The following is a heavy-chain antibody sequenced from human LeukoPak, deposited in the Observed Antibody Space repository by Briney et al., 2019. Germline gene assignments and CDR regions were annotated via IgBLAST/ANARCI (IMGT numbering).Heavy chain of an antibody. Sequence: GGSLRLSCAASGFTFSSYAMSWVRQATGKGLEWVSAISGSGGSTYYADSVKGRFTISRDNSKNTLYLQMNSLRAEDTAVYYCAKLHIVVVPAAPSGYWGQGTLVTVSS. CDR2: ISGSGGST. D-gene: IGHD2-2*01. CDR3: AKLHIVVVPAAPSGY. V-gene: IGHV3-23*01. CDR1: GFTFSSYA. J-gene: IGHJ4*02.